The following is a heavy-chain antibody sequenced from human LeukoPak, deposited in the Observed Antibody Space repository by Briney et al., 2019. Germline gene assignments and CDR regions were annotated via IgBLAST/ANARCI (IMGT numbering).Heavy chain of an antibody. J-gene: IGHJ4*02. CDR2: INHSGST. Sequence: SPSETLSLTCAVYGGSFSGYYWSWIRQPPGKGLEWIGEINHSGSTNYNPSLKSRVTISVDTSKNQFSLKLSSVTAADTAVYYCARGRGYCSGGSCFGGLKYYFDYWGQGTLVTVSS. CDR3: ARGRGYCSGGSCFGGLKYYFDY. V-gene: IGHV4-34*01. D-gene: IGHD2-15*01. CDR1: GGSFSGYY.